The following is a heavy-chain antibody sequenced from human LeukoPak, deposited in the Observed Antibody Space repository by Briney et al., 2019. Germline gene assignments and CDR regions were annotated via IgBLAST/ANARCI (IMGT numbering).Heavy chain of an antibody. CDR1: GFTFSSYA. D-gene: IGHD2-15*01. J-gene: IGHJ4*02. V-gene: IGHV3-23*01. CDR3: AKQNGGSGYFDY. Sequence: GGSLRLSCAGSGFTFSSYAMSWVRQAPGKGLEWVSAISGSGGSTYYADSVKGRFTISRDKSKNTLHLQMNSLRAEDTAVYYCAKQNGGSGYFDYWGQGTLVTVSS. CDR2: ISGSGGST.